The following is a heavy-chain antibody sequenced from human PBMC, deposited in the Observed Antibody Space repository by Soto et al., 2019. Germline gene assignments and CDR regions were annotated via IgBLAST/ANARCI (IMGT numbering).Heavy chain of an antibody. CDR2: IKSKTDGGTT. CDR1: GFTFSNAW. J-gene: IGHJ3*02. V-gene: IGHV3-15*01. Sequence: GGSLSLSCAASGFTFSNAWLSWVRKAPGKGLERVGRIKSKTDGGTTDYAAPVKGRFTISRDDSKNTLYLQMNSLKTEDTAVYYCTTAESIVGADAFDIWGQGTMVTVSS. D-gene: IGHD1-26*01. CDR3: TTAESIVGADAFDI.